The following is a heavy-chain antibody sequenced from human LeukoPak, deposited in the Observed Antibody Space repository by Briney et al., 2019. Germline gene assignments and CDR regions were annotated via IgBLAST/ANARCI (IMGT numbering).Heavy chain of an antibody. CDR2: IKTDGSEK. CDR3: AREMVVAAPDY. V-gene: IGHV3-7*01. Sequence: PGGSLRLSCEGSGFTFSNYWMGWVRQAPGKGLQWVANIKTDGSEKYYVDSVKGRFTISRDNAKNSLYLQMNSLRAEDTAVYYCAREMVVAAPDYWGQGTLVTVSS. J-gene: IGHJ4*02. D-gene: IGHD2-15*01. CDR1: GFTFSNYW.